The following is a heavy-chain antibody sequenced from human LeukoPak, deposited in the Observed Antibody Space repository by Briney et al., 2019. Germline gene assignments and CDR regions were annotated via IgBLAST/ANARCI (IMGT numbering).Heavy chain of an antibody. CDR3: AREAYGSGNYPFDL. Sequence: GGSLRLSCAASGFTFSSYSMNWVRQAPGKGLEWVSSISSSSYIYYADSVKGRFTISRDNAKNSLYLQMNSLRAEDTAVYYCAREAYGSGNYPFDLWGQGTLVTVSS. J-gene: IGHJ4*02. CDR2: ISSSSYI. CDR1: GFTFSSYS. V-gene: IGHV3-21*01. D-gene: IGHD3-10*01.